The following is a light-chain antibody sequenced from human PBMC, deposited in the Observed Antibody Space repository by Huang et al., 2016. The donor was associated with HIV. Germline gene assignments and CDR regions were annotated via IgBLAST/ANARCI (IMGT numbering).Light chain of an antibody. CDR2: WAS. CDR3: QQYYTSPWT. J-gene: IGKJ2*02. CDR1: QSILDLSKNRGS. V-gene: IGKV4-1*01. Sequence: DIVMVQSPDSLVVSLGERATTNGKSGQSILDLSKNRGSVDWCQQKPGQSPKLLIYWASTRQGGVPDRFSGNGSRTDFTLTISSLQAEDVAVYYCQQYYTSPWTFGQGTKLEI.